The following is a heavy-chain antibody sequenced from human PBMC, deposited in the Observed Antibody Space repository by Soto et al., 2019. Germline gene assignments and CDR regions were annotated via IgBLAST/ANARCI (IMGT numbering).Heavy chain of an antibody. V-gene: IGHV1-18*04. J-gene: IGHJ4*02. CDR2: INPYNGDT. CDR1: GYPFTSYD. Sequence: QIQLVQSGGEVRTAGASVRVSCKTSGYPFTSYDISWVRQAPGQGLEWMGWINPYNGDTNYTQKFQGRVTMTKDTSTTTVYMELRSLTLDDTAVYFCARDPVAGHFDHWGQGTLVTVSS. D-gene: IGHD6-19*01. CDR3: ARDPVAGHFDH.